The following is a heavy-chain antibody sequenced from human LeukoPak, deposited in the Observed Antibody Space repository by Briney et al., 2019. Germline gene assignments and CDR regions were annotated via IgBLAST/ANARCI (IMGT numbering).Heavy chain of an antibody. D-gene: IGHD3-10*01. CDR3: ARHVSYYGSGPLVYRYHGMDV. J-gene: IGHJ6*02. V-gene: IGHV4-34*01. CDR2: INHSGST. Sequence: GSLRLSCAASGFTFSSYAMSWIRQPPGKGLEWIGEINHSGSTNYNPSLKSRVTISVDTSKNQFSLKLSSVTAADTAVYYCARHVSYYGSGPLVYRYHGMDVWGQGTTVTVSS. CDR1: GFTFSSYA.